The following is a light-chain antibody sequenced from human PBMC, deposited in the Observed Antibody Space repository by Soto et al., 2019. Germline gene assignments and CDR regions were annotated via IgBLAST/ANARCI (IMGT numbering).Light chain of an antibody. CDR1: SSDVGGYNY. J-gene: IGLJ2*01. CDR3: SSYAGSNNLRV. V-gene: IGLV2-8*01. Sequence: QSALTQPPSASGSPGQSVTISCTGTSSDVGGYNYVSWYQQHPGKAPNLMIYEVSKRPSGVPDRFSGSKSGNTASLTVSGLQAEDEADYYCSSYAGSNNLRVFGGGTKLTVL. CDR2: EVS.